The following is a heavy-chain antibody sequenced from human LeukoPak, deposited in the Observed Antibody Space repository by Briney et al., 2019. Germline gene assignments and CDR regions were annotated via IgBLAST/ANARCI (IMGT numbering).Heavy chain of an antibody. D-gene: IGHD4-11*01. Sequence: SETLPLTCAVYGGSFSGYYWSWIRQPPGKGLEWIGEINHSGSTNYNPSLKSRVTISVDTSKNQFSLKLSSVTAADTAVYYRARVRIYSKRGFDYWGQGTLVTVSS. CDR2: INHSGST. V-gene: IGHV4-34*01. CDR3: ARVRIYSKRGFDY. CDR1: GGSFSGYY. J-gene: IGHJ4*02.